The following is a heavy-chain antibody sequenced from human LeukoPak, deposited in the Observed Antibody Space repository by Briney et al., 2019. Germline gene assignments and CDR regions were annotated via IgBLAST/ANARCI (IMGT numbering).Heavy chain of an antibody. V-gene: IGHV4-59*01. CDR1: GFTFSSYG. CDR3: ASHRVATMIDY. Sequence: PGGSLRLSCAASGFTFSSYGMSWIRQPPGKGLEWIGYIHYSGSTTYNPSLKSRVTISVDTSKNQFSLKLSSVTAADTAVYYCASHRVATMIDYWGQGTLVTVSS. J-gene: IGHJ4*02. D-gene: IGHD5-12*01. CDR2: IHYSGST.